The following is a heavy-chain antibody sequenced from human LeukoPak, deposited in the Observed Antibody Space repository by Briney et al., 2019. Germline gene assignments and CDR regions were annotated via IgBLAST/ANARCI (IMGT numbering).Heavy chain of an antibody. J-gene: IGHJ5*01. CDR3: ARGIGYCTADSCSGTKNWFDS. D-gene: IGHD2-15*01. CDR2: ISGSSTFI. CDR1: RFIFGTYT. Sequence: GGSLRLSCAASRFIFGTYTMNWVRQAPGKGLEWVSSISGSSTFIYYADSVKGRFTISRDNAKNSLYLQMNSLRAEDTAVYYCARGIGYCTADSCSGTKNWFDSWGQGTLVTVSS. V-gene: IGHV3-21*01.